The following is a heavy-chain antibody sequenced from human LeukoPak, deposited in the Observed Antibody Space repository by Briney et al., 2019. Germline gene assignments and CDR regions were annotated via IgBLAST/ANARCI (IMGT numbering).Heavy chain of an antibody. CDR1: GFTFDDYA. J-gene: IGHJ3*02. CDR2: ISWNSGSI. Sequence: GGSLRLSCAASGFTFDDYAMHWVRHAPGKGLEWVSGISWNSGSIGYADSVRGRFTISRDNAKNSLYLQMNSLRAEDTALYYCAKDTREVITPGDAFDIWGQGTMVTVSS. V-gene: IGHV3-9*01. D-gene: IGHD3-22*01. CDR3: AKDTREVITPGDAFDI.